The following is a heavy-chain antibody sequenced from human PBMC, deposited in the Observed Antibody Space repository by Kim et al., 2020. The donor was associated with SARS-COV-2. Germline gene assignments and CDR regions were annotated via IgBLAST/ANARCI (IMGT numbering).Heavy chain of an antibody. CDR1: GCSINSSSYY. Sequence: SETLSLTCTVSGCSINSSSYYWGWVRQPPAKGLEWVGNVYHTGSTFYSSSLRSRVTISVDTSKNQFSLKVNSVTAADTAVYYCVRRGYRFGRLYWGQGTLVTVSS. CDR2: VYHTGST. CDR3: VRRGYRFGRLY. D-gene: IGHD5-12*01. V-gene: IGHV4-39*01. J-gene: IGHJ4*02.